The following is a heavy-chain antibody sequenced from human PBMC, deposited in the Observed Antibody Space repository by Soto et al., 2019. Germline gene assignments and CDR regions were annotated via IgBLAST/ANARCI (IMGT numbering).Heavy chain of an antibody. Sequence: SETLSLTCAVSGGSISSGGYSWSWIRQPPGKGLEWIGYIYHSGSTYYNPSLKSRVTISVDRSKNQFSLKLSSVTAADTAVYYCASYYGDNYFDYWGQGTLVTVSS. J-gene: IGHJ4*02. CDR2: IYHSGST. V-gene: IGHV4-30-2*01. D-gene: IGHD4-17*01. CDR1: GGSISSGGYS. CDR3: ASYYGDNYFDY.